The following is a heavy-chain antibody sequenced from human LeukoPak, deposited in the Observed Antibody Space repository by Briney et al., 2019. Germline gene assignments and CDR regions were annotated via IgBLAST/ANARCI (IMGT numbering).Heavy chain of an antibody. CDR2: IYYSGST. CDR1: GGSISSYY. CDR3: ARPKVRGGGFDY. J-gene: IGHJ4*02. V-gene: IGHV4-59*08. D-gene: IGHD3-10*01. Sequence: SETLSFTCTVSGGSISSYYWSWIRQPPGKGLEWIGYIYYSGSTNYNPSLKSRVTISVDTSKNQFSLKLSSVTAADTAVYYCARPKVRGGGFDYWGQGTLVTVSS.